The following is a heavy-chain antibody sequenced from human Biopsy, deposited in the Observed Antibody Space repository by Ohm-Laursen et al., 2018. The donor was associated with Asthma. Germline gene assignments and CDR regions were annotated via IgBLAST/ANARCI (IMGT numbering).Heavy chain of an antibody. J-gene: IGHJ6*02. CDR3: ARGPELDV. V-gene: IGHV4-34*01. CDR2: TNERGVT. Sequence: GTLSLTCDVYPGSFSGFFWTWIRQSPGKGLEWIGETNERGVTNNNPSLKSRVIISIDTYWNRVSLKLTSVTAADTAVYYCARGPELDVWGQGTTVAVSS. CDR1: PGSFSGFF.